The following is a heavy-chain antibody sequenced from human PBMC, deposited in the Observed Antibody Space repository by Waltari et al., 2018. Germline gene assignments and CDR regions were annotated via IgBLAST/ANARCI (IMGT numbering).Heavy chain of an antibody. J-gene: IGHJ4*02. CDR3: ARGGSDRAPLDY. Sequence: QVQLVGSGGGVVQSGRSLRISCAASGFSLSKYAVHWVRQAPGKGLEWVGVTSPDGFNKYYADSVQGRFTISRDRSLQMSALRSEDTAVYYCARGGSDRAPLDYWGRGTLVTVSS. D-gene: IGHD1-1*01. CDR1: GFSLSKYA. V-gene: IGHV3-30*15. CDR2: TSPDGFNK.